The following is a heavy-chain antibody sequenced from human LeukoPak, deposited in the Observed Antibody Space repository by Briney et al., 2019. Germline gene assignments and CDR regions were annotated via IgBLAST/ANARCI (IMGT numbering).Heavy chain of an antibody. CDR2: ISGSGGST. CDR1: GFTFSSYA. V-gene: IGHV3-23*01. Sequence: GGSLRLSCAASGFTFSSYAMSWVRQAPGKGLECVSAISGSGGSTYYADSVKGRFTISRDNSKNTLYLQMNSLRAEDTAVYYCAKGQDIVATILSLYYYYYMDVWGKGTTVTVSS. D-gene: IGHD5-12*01. CDR3: AKGQDIVATILSLYYYYYMDV. J-gene: IGHJ6*03.